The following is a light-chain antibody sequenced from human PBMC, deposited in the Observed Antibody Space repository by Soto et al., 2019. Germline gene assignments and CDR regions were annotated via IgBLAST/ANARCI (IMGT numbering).Light chain of an antibody. CDR3: QQYGHSPRT. J-gene: IGKJ1*01. CDR1: QSVADNY. V-gene: IGKV3-20*01. Sequence: EIVLTQSPGTLSLSPGERATLPCRASQSVADNYFAWYQQKPGQAPSLLIYSASRRATGIPDTFTGSGSGTDFTLTITRLEPEDFALYYCQQYGHSPRTFGQGTKVDIK. CDR2: SAS.